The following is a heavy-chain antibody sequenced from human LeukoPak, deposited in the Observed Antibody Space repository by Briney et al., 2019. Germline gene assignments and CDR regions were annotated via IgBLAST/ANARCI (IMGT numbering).Heavy chain of an antibody. CDR3: AQQGLGGVGAFDI. J-gene: IGHJ3*02. Sequence: ASETLSLTCTVSGGSISSSSYYWGWIRQPPGKGLEWIGSIYYSGSTYYNPSLKRRFTISVDTSKNQFSLKLSSVTAADTAVYYCAQQGLGGVGAFDIWGQGTMVTVYS. CDR2: IYYSGST. CDR1: GGSISSSSYY. V-gene: IGHV4-39*01. D-gene: IGHD3-16*01.